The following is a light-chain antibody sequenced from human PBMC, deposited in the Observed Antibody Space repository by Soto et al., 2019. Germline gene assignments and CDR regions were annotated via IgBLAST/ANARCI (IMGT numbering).Light chain of an antibody. CDR3: QQSYCTPLT. J-gene: IGKJ3*01. Sequence: DIPMTQSPSSLSASVGDRVTITCRASQSISSYLNWYQQKPGKAPKLLIYAASSLQSGVPSRFSGSGSGTDFTLTISSLQPEDFATYYCQQSYCTPLTFGPGTKVDIK. CDR2: AAS. CDR1: QSISSY. V-gene: IGKV1-39*01.